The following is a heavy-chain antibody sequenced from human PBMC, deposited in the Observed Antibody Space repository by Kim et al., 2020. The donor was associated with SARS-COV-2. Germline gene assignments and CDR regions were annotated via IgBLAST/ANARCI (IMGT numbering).Heavy chain of an antibody. CDR3: ARERITMVRGVIEHLSPDAVDI. V-gene: IGHV1-69*13. CDR1: GGTFSSYA. J-gene: IGHJ3*02. D-gene: IGHD3-10*01. CDR2: IIPIFGTA. Sequence: SVKVSCKASGGTFSSYAISWVRQAPGQGLEWMGGIIPIFGTANYAQKFQGRVTITADESTSTAYMELSTLRSEDTAVYYCARERITMVRGVIEHLSPDAVDIWGQGTMVTVSS.